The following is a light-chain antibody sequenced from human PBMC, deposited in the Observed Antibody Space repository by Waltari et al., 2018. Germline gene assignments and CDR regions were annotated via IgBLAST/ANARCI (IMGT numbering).Light chain of an antibody. V-gene: IGLV1-40*01. Sequence: QSVLTQPPSVSGAPGQRVTISCTGSSSNIGAGYDVHWYQHLPGTAPKLHIYGNSNRPSGVPDRFSGSKSGPSASLAITGLQAEDEADYYCQSYDSSLSGVVFGGGTKLTVL. CDR3: QSYDSSLSGVV. CDR1: SSNIGAGYD. CDR2: GNS. J-gene: IGLJ2*01.